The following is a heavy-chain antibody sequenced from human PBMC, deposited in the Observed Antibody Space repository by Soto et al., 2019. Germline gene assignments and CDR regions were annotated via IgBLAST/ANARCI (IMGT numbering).Heavy chain of an antibody. V-gene: IGHV3-9*01. J-gene: IGHJ1*01. Sequence: PGWSLGLSCASSGFTFDDYAMHWVRQVPGKGLEWVSGINWNSGSIGYGDSVKGRFAISRDNAKNSLHLQMNSLSAEDTAFYYCVKDESINWYSGHFRHWGQGTLVTVSS. CDR1: GFTFDDYA. D-gene: IGHD6-13*01. CDR2: INWNSGSI. CDR3: VKDESINWYSGHFRH.